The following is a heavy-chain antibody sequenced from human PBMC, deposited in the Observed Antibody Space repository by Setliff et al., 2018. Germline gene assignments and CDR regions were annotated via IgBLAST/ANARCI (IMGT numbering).Heavy chain of an antibody. J-gene: IGHJ6*03. D-gene: IGHD5-18*01. CDR1: GFTFSSYS. CDR3: ARAADSYGTPRSYMDV. V-gene: IGHV3-21*01. CDR2: ISSSSSYI. Sequence: TGGSLRLSCAASGFTFSSYSLNWVRQAPGKGLEWVSSISSSSSYIYYADSVQGRFTISSDNAKNSLYLQMNSLRAEDTAVYYCARAADSYGTPRSYMDVWGKGTTVTVSS.